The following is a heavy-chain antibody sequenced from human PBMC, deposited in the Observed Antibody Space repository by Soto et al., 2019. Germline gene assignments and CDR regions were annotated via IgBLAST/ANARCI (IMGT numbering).Heavy chain of an antibody. CDR3: AKDSGYDYDYFDY. CDR1: GFTFSSYG. V-gene: IGHV3-30*18. Sequence: GGSLRLSCAASGFTFSSYGMHWVRRAPGKGLEWVAVISYDGSNKYYADSVKGRFNISRDNSKNTLYLQMNSLRAEDTAVYYCAKDSGYDYDYFDYWGQGTLVTVSS. D-gene: IGHD5-12*01. CDR2: ISYDGSNK. J-gene: IGHJ4*02.